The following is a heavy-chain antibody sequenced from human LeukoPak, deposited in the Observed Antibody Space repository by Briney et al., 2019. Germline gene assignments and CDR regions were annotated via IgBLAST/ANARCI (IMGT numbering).Heavy chain of an antibody. J-gene: IGHJ4*02. Sequence: GGSLRLSCAASGFTFSSYGMHWVRQAPDKGLEWMAVISYDGSNKYYADSVKGRFTISRDNSKNTLYLQMNSLRAEGTAVYYCAKGEAVAGSSEFDYWGQGTLVAVSS. V-gene: IGHV3-30*18. CDR2: ISYDGSNK. D-gene: IGHD6-19*01. CDR1: GFTFSSYG. CDR3: AKGEAVAGSSEFDY.